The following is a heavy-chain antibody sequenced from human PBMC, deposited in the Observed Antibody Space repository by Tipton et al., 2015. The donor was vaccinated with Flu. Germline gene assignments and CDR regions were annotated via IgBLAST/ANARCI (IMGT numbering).Heavy chain of an antibody. CDR2: IYQSGST. V-gene: IGHV4-4*02. CDR1: GGSISSNNW. D-gene: IGHD3-9*01. Sequence: TLSLTCAVSGGSISSNNWWSWVRQPPGKGLEWIGEIYQSGSTNYNPSLKSRVTISVDKSKNQFSLNLSSVTAADTAVYYCAGRGLLTTLVYWGQGTLVTVSS. J-gene: IGHJ4*02. CDR3: AGRGLLTTLVY.